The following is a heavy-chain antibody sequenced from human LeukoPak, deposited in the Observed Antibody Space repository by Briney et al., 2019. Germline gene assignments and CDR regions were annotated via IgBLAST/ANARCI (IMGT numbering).Heavy chain of an antibody. D-gene: IGHD2-2*01. CDR3: ARTPVPHCSSTSCYADWFDP. J-gene: IGHJ5*02. V-gene: IGHV3-30*04. Sequence: GRSLRLSCAASGFTFSSYAMHWVRQAPGKGLEWVAVISYDGSNKYYADSVKGRFTISRDNSKNTLYLQMNSLRAEDTAVYYCARTPVPHCSSTSCYADWFDPWGQGTLVTVSS. CDR2: ISYDGSNK. CDR1: GFTFSSYA.